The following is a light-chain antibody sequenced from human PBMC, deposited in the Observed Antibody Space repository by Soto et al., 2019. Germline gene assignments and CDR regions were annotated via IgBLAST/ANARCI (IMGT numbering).Light chain of an antibody. CDR1: QSVSSSY. CDR3: QQSRSTPS. J-gene: IGKJ1*01. Sequence: DIVLTQSPGTLSLSPGERATLSCRASQSVSSSYLAWYQQKPCQAPRLLIYDTSSRATGIPDRFTGSGSGTDFNLGISRLGPEDFAMYYCQQSRSTPSFDQRTNVELK. V-gene: IGKV3-20*01. CDR2: DTS.